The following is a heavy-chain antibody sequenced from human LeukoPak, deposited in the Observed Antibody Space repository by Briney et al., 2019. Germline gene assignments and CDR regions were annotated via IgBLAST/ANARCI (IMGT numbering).Heavy chain of an antibody. D-gene: IGHD3-22*01. CDR3: ARLYYNDSGGYSGGDDAFDI. J-gene: IGHJ3*02. V-gene: IGHV4-34*01. CDR2: INHSGST. Sequence: SETLSLTCAVYGGSFSGYYWSWIRQPPGKGLEWIGEINHSGSTNYNPSLKSRVTISVDTSKNQFSLKLSSVTAADTVVYYCARLYYNDSGGYSGGDDAFDIWGQGTMVTVSS. CDR1: GGSFSGYY.